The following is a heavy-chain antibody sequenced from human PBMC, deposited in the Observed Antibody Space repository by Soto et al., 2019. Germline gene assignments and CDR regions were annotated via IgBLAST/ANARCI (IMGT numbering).Heavy chain of an antibody. CDR1: GDTSDSFS. D-gene: IGHD6-13*01. CDR3: AILLKAAAGTRWNGMDV. J-gene: IGHJ6*02. CDR2: IIPMFGTG. Sequence: QVQLVQSGAEVKKPGSSVRVSCKASGDTSDSFSISWVRQAPGQGLEWMGGIIPMFGTGNYAQKFQGRVTITADESTSTAYMELSSLRSEDTAVYYCAILLKAAAGTRWNGMDVWGQGTTVTVSS. V-gene: IGHV1-69*01.